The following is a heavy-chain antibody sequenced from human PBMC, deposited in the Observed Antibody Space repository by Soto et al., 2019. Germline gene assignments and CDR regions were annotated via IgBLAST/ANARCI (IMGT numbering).Heavy chain of an antibody. CDR2: IYYGGST. J-gene: IGHJ4*02. CDR1: GGSISGYY. V-gene: IGHV4-59*08. CDR3: ARKYCSTTRCYQYFDY. Sequence: SETLSLTCTVSGGSISGYYWSWIRQPPGKGLEWIGYIYYGGSTNYNPSLKSRVTISVDTSKSQFSLKLSSLTAADTAVYYCARKYCSTTRCYQYFDYWGQGTLVTVSS. D-gene: IGHD2-2*01.